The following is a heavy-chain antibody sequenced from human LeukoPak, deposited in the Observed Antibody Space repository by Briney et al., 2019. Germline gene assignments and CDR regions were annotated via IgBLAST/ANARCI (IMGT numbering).Heavy chain of an antibody. J-gene: IGHJ5*02. CDR2: ISSSGSTI. CDR3: AKAGLYSGSYYRWFDP. Sequence: GGSLRLSCAASGFTFSDYYMSWIRQAPGKGLEWVSYISSSGSTIYYADSVKGRFTISRDNAKNSLYLQMNSLRAEDTAVYYRAKAGLYSGSYYRWFDPWGQGTLVTVSS. CDR1: GFTFSDYY. V-gene: IGHV3-11*01. D-gene: IGHD1-26*01.